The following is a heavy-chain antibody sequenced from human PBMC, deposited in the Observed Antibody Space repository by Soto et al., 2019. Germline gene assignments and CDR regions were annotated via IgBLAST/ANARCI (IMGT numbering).Heavy chain of an antibody. V-gene: IGHV3-66*01. Sequence: GGSLRLSCAASXLTVSSNYMSWVRQAPGKGLEWVSVIYSGGSTYYADSVKGRFTISRDNSKNTLYLQMNSLRAEDTAVYYCARDARYSSSWYSTRVLYYYMDVWGKGTTVTVSS. D-gene: IGHD6-13*01. CDR3: ARDARYSSSWYSTRVLYYYMDV. J-gene: IGHJ6*03. CDR2: IYSGGST. CDR1: XLTVSSNY.